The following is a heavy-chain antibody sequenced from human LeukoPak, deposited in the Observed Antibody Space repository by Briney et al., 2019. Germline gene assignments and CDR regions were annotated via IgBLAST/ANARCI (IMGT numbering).Heavy chain of an antibody. CDR1: GGSISSGSYY. CDR3: AREFVGFWLGSNYFDH. V-gene: IGHV4-61*02. D-gene: IGHD3-3*01. Sequence: PSQTLSLTCTVSGGSISSGSYYWSWIRQPAGKGLEWIGRIYTSGSTNYNPSLKSRVTISVDKSKNQFSLRLSSVTAADTAVYYCAREFVGFWLGSNYFDHWGQGTLVTVSS. CDR2: IYTSGST. J-gene: IGHJ4*02.